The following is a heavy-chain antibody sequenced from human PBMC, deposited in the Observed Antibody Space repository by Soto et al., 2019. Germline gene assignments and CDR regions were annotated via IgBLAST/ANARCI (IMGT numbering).Heavy chain of an antibody. CDR3: ARVTELVPAAIGQPAQNYYYYGLVV. CDR2: IIPIFGTA. CDR1: GGTFSSYA. J-gene: IGHJ6*02. V-gene: IGHV1-69*13. Sequence: SVKVSCKASGGTFSSYAISWVRQAPGQGLEWMGGIIPIFGTANYAQKFQGRVTITADESTSTAYMELSSLRSEDTAVYYCARVTELVPAAIGQPAQNYYYYGLVVWG. D-gene: IGHD2-2*01.